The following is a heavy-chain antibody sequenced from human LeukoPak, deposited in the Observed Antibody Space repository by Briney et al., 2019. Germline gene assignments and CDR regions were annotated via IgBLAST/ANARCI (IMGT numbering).Heavy chain of an antibody. CDR2: ISSGSSTI. D-gene: IGHD2-2*01. CDR3: ARGGYCSSTSCYPSWFDP. CDR1: GFTFSSYS. Sequence: PGGSLRLSCAASGFTFSSYSMNWVRQAPGKGLEWVSYISSGSSTIYYADSVKGRLTISRDNAKNSLYLQMNSLRAEDTAVYYCARGGYCSSTSCYPSWFDPWGQGTLVTVSS. V-gene: IGHV3-48*01. J-gene: IGHJ5*02.